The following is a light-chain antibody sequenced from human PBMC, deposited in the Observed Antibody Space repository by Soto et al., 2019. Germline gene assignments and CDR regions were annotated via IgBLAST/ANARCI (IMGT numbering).Light chain of an antibody. V-gene: IGLV2-14*01. J-gene: IGLJ1*01. CDR2: EVS. CDR3: SSYTSSSTLV. Sequence: QSVLAQPASVSGSPGQSLTISCTGTSSDVGGYNYVSWYQQHPGKAPNLMIHEVSNRPSGVSNRFSGATSGNTASLTISGLQAEDEADYYCSSYTSSSTLVFGTGAKVTVL. CDR1: SSDVGGYNY.